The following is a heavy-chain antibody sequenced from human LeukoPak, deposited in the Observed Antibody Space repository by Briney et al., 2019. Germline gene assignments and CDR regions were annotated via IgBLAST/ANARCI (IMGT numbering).Heavy chain of an antibody. D-gene: IGHD3-10*01. J-gene: IGHJ4*02. V-gene: IGHV3-48*04. CDR3: ARGPMVRGVIRNYFDY. CDR1: GFTFSSYS. CDR2: ISSSSSTI. Sequence: GGSLRLSCAASGFTFSSYSMNWVRQAPGKGLEWVSYISSSSSTIYYADSVKGRFTISRDNAKNSLYLQMNSLRAEDTAVYYCARGPMVRGVIRNYFDYWGQGTLVTVSS.